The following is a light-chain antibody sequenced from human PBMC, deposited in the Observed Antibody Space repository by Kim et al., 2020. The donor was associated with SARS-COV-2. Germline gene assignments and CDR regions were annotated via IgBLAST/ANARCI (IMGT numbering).Light chain of an antibody. V-gene: IGLV4-69*01. CDR1: SGHSNYA. J-gene: IGLJ3*02. CDR2: LNSDGSH. Sequence: ASVNLTRHLSSGHSNYAIAWHQQQPEKGPRYLMKLNSDGSHKRGDGIPDRFSGSSSGTERYLTISNLHSEDEADYYCQTWGSGSWLFGGGTQLTVL. CDR3: QTWGSGSWL.